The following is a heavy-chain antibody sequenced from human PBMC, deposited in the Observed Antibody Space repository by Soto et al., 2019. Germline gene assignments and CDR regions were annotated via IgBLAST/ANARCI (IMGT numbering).Heavy chain of an antibody. CDR2: IYRDGYT. Sequence: EVQLVESGGDVVQPGGSLRLSCAASGFTVSRNYMTWVRQAPGKGLEWVSVIYRDGYTYYADSVKGRFTISRDNSKNTLYLQMNTLRSEDTAVYFCGRLFDSGHCPFDYRGQGTLVTFSS. J-gene: IGHJ4*02. CDR1: GFTVSRNY. V-gene: IGHV3-66*04. CDR3: GRLFDSGHCPFDY. D-gene: IGHD3-10*01.